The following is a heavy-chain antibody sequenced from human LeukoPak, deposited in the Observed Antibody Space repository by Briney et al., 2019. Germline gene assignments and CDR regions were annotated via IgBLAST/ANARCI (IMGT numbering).Heavy chain of an antibody. CDR3: ARVRITIFGNYFDY. J-gene: IGHJ4*02. D-gene: IGHD3-9*01. V-gene: IGHV3-66*01. Sequence: PGGSLRLSCAASGFTVSSNYMSWVRQAPGKGLEWVSVIYSGGSTYYADSVKGRFTISRDNSKNTLYLQMNSLRAEDTAVYYCARVRITIFGNYFDYWGQGTLVTVSS. CDR2: IYSGGST. CDR1: GFTVSSNY.